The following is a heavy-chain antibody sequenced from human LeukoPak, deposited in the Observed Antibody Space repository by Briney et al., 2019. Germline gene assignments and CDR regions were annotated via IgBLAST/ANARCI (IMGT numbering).Heavy chain of an antibody. J-gene: IGHJ4*02. Sequence: ASVKVSCKASGYTFTAYFMHWVRQAPGQGLEWMGWINPHSDGRNYTQKFQGRVTMTRDTSISTAYMELSGLRSDDTAVYYCARGDRYCISTNCSPDYWGQGTLVTVSS. CDR3: ARGDRYCISTNCSPDY. V-gene: IGHV1-2*02. CDR2: INPHSDGR. D-gene: IGHD2-2*01. CDR1: GYTFTAYF.